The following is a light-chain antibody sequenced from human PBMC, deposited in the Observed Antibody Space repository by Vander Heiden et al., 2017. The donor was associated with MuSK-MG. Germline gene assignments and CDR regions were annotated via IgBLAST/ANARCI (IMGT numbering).Light chain of an antibody. J-gene: IGKJ1*01. CDR3: QQDNSYSWT. CDR1: QSISSW. CDR2: KAS. V-gene: IGKV1-5*03. Sequence: DIQMTQSPSTLSASVGDRVTITCRASQSISSWLAWYQQKPGRAPNLLIYKASSLESGVPSRFSGSGSGTEFTLTIISLQPDDFATYYCQQDNSYSWTFGQRTKVEIK.